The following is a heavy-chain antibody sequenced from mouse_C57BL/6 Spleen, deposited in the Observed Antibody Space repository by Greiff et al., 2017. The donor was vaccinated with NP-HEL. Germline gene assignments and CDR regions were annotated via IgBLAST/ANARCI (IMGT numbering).Heavy chain of an antibody. CDR3: ARWDDYDRYFDY. CDR1: GYAFSSSW. D-gene: IGHD2-4*01. J-gene: IGHJ2*01. Sequence: QVQLKESGPELVKPGASVKISCTASGYAFSSSWMNWVKQRPGKGLEWIGRIYPGDGDTNYNGKFKGKATLTADKSSSTAYMQLSSLTTEDSAIYYCARWDDYDRYFDYWGQGTTLTVSS. CDR2: IYPGDGDT. V-gene: IGHV1-82*01.